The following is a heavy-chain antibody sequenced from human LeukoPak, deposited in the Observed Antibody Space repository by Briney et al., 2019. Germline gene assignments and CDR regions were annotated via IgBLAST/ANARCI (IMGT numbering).Heavy chain of an antibody. V-gene: IGHV3-7*01. CDR1: GFNFGDFA. CDR2: IKQDGSEK. CDR3: ARWLELMRNFDW. J-gene: IGHJ4*02. Sequence: GGSLRLSCIGSGFNFGDFAMSWVRQAPGKGLEWVANIKQDGSEKDYVDALKGRFTISRDNAKNSLYLQMNSLRAEDTAVYYCARWLELMRNFDWWGQGTLVTVSS. D-gene: IGHD5-24*01.